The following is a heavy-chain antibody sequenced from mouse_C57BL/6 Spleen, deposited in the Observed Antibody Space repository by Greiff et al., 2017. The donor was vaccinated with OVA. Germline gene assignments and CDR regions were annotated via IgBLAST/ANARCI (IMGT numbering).Heavy chain of an antibody. CDR3: ARTGSYSMDY. D-gene: IGHD1-1*02. V-gene: IGHV1-61*01. Sequence: QVQLQQPGAELVRPGSSVKLSCKASGYTFTSYWMDWVKQRPGQGLEWIGNIYPSDSETHYNQKFKDKATLTVDKSSSTAYMQLSSLTSEVSAVYYCARTGSYSMDYWGQGTSVTVSS. CDR1: GYTFTSYW. J-gene: IGHJ4*01. CDR2: IYPSDSET.